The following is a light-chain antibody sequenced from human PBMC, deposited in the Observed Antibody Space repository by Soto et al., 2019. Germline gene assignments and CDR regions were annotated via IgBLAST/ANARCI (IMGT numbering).Light chain of an antibody. J-gene: IGKJ1*01. CDR2: DTS. V-gene: IGKV1-12*01. Sequence: DIHMTQSPSSVSASVGDRVTITCRASQGISGRLAWYQQKPGKAPNLLMYDTSNLESGVPSRFSGSGSGTDFTLTISSLQPEDFSTYYCQQANSFPWTFGQRTKLETK. CDR3: QQANSFPWT. CDR1: QGISGR.